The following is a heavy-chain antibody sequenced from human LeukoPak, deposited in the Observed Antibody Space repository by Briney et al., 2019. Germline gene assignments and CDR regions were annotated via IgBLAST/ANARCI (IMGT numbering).Heavy chain of an antibody. Sequence: PGRSLRLSCAASGFTFSSYAMSWVRQAPGKGLEWVSAISGSGGSTYYADSVKGRFTISRDNSKNTLYLQMNSLRAEDTAVYYCAKDQRMAYDSSGYYDYFDYWGQGTLVTVSS. CDR3: AKDQRMAYDSSGYYDYFDY. CDR1: GFTFSSYA. J-gene: IGHJ4*02. V-gene: IGHV3-23*01. CDR2: ISGSGGST. D-gene: IGHD3-22*01.